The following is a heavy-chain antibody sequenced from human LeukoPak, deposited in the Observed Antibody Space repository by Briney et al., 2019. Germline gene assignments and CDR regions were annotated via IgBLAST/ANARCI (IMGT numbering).Heavy chain of an antibody. CDR3: AKGDFYGSGRDYYYYMDV. D-gene: IGHD3-10*01. V-gene: IGHV3-23*01. CDR2: ISGSGGRT. CDR1: GFTFSTYA. J-gene: IGHJ6*03. Sequence: GGSLRLSCTASGFTFSTYAMTWVRQAPGKGLEWVSDISGSGGRTYYADSVKGRFTISRDNSKNTLYLQMNSLRAEDTAVYNCAKGDFYGSGRDYYYYMDVWGKGTTVTISS.